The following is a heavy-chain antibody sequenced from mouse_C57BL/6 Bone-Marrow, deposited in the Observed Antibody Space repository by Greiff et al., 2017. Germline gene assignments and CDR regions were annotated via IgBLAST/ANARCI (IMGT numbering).Heavy chain of an antibody. CDR2: ISDGGSYT. CDR1: GFTFSSYA. Sequence: LMESGGGLVKPGGSLKLSCAASGFTFSSYAMSWVRQTPEKRLEWVATISDGGSYTYYPDNVKGRFTISRDNAKNNLYLQMSHLKSEDTAMYYCARGEDYDGAWFAYWGQGTLVTVSA. CDR3: ARGEDYDGAWFAY. D-gene: IGHD2-4*01. V-gene: IGHV5-4*01. J-gene: IGHJ3*01.